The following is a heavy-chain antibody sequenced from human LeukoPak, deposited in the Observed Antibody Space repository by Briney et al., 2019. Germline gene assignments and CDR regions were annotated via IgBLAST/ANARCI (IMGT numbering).Heavy chain of an antibody. CDR2: ISSSSSYI. Sequence: GGSLRLSCAASGFTFSSYSMNWVRQAPGMGLEWVSSISSSSSYIYYADSVKGRFTISRDNAKNSLYLQMNSLRAEDTAVYYCARLGAAADNFDYWGQGTLVTVSS. CDR1: GFTFSSYS. CDR3: ARLGAAADNFDY. J-gene: IGHJ4*02. D-gene: IGHD6-13*01. V-gene: IGHV3-21*01.